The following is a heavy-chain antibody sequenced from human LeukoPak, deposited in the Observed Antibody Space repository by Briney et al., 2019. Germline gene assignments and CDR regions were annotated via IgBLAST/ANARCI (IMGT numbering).Heavy chain of an antibody. J-gene: IGHJ3*01. CDR1: GFTVSSTY. Sequence: HPGGSLRLSCAASGFTVSSTYMSWVRQAPGKGLECVSIIYSGGNTYHADSVKGRFTISRDNSKNTLYLQMNSLRAEDTAVYYCARLTVTIYAFDVWGQGTVVTVSS. V-gene: IGHV3-53*01. CDR3: ARLTVTIYAFDV. CDR2: IYSGGNT. D-gene: IGHD4-17*01.